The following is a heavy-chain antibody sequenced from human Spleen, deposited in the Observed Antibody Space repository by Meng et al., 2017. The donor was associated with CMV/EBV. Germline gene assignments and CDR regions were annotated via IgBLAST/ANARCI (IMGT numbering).Heavy chain of an antibody. CDR3: ARSTNGYNYGPLDY. V-gene: IGHV4-34*01. J-gene: IGHJ4*02. Sequence: QVQLQQWGAGLLKSSETLSPTCAVYGGSFSGYYWSWIRQPPGKGLEWIGEINHSGSTNYNPSLKSRVTISVDTSKNQFSLKLSSVTAADTAVYYCARSTNGYNYGPLDYWGQGTLVTVSS. D-gene: IGHD5-24*01. CDR1: GGSFSGYY. CDR2: INHSGST.